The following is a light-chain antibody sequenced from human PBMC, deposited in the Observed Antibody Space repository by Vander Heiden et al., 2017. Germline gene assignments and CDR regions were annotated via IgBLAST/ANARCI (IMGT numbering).Light chain of an antibody. CDR3: LQDYNYPFT. CDR1: LDIRSE. CDR2: DAT. V-gene: IGKV1-6*02. Sequence: QMTQSPSSLSASVGDRATITRRASLDIRSELGWYQQRPGKAPKLLIYDATRLQSGVPSRFSGRGSGTDFTLTISSLHSEDFATYYCLQDYNYPFTFGPGTKVEIK. J-gene: IGKJ3*01.